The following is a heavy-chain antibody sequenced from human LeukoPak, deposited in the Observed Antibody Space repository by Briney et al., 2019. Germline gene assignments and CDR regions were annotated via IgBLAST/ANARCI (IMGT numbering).Heavy chain of an antibody. CDR3: ASRSGSYGEIYDY. CDR2: ISSSSSTI. Sequence: PGGSLRLSCAASGFTFSSYSMNWVRQAPGKGLEWVSYISSSSSTIYYADSVKGRFTISRNNAKNSLYLQMNSLRAEDTAVYYCASRSGSYGEIYDYWGQGTLVTVSS. V-gene: IGHV3-48*04. D-gene: IGHD1-26*01. CDR1: GFTFSSYS. J-gene: IGHJ4*02.